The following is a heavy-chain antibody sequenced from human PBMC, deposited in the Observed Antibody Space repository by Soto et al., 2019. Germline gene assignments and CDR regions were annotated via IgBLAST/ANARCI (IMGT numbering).Heavy chain of an antibody. CDR2: ISYDGSNK. CDR1: GFTFSSYG. Sequence: QVQLVESGGGVVQPGRSLRLSCAASGFTFSSYGMHWVRQAPGKGLEWVAVISYDGSNKYYADSVKGRFTISRDNSKNTLYLQMNSLRAEDTAVYYCAKDGVGVKYRAAASYFDYWGQGTLVTVSS. CDR3: AKDGVGVKYRAAASYFDY. V-gene: IGHV3-30*18. J-gene: IGHJ4*02. D-gene: IGHD6-13*01.